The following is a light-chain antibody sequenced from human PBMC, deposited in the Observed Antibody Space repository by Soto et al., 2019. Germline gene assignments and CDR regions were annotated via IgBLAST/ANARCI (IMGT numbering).Light chain of an antibody. V-gene: IGKV3-20*01. CDR2: GAF. Sequence: EIVLTQSPGTLSLSPGERVTLSCRASQSVSSTYLAWYQHKPGQAPRLLIYGAFSRATGIPDRFSGSGSGTDSTLTISRLEPEDFAVYYCHQYCSSPWTFGQGTKVDIK. CDR3: HQYCSSPWT. CDR1: QSVSSTY. J-gene: IGKJ1*01.